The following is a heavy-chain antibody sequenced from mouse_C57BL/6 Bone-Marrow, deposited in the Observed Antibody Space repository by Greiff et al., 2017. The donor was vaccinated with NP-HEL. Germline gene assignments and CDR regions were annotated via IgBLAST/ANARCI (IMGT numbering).Heavy chain of an antibody. Sequence: VQLQQPGAELVMPGASVKLSCKASGYTFTSYWMNWVKQRPGQGLEWIGEIDPSDSYTNYNQKFKGKSTLTVDKSSSTADMQLSSLTSEDSAVYYCAKGNDYGFAYWGQGTLVTVSA. CDR1: GYTFTSYW. V-gene: IGHV1-69*01. D-gene: IGHD2-4*01. J-gene: IGHJ3*01. CDR3: AKGNDYGFAY. CDR2: IDPSDSYT.